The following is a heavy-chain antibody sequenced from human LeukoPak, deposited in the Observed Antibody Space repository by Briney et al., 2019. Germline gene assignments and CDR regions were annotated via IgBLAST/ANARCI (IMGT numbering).Heavy chain of an antibody. D-gene: IGHD3-3*01. CDR2: ISYDGSNK. CDR1: GFTFSSYG. J-gene: IGHJ5*02. Sequence: PGGSLRLSCAASGFTFSSYGMHWVRQVPGKGLEWVAVISYDGSNKYYADSVKGRFTISRDNSKNTLYLQMNSLRAEDTAVYYCAKGLHVLRFLELKFDPWGQGTLVTVSS. V-gene: IGHV3-30*18. CDR3: AKGLHVLRFLELKFDP.